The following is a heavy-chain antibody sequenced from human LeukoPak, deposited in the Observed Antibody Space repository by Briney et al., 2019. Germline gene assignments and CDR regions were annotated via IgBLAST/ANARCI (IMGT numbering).Heavy chain of an antibody. Sequence: GGSLRLSCAASGFTFSSHAMNWVRQAPGKGLEWVSVISGSGGSTYYADSVKGRFTISRDNSKNTLYLQMNSLRAEDTAVYYCAKDLGEADYGGNSPFDYWGQGTLVTVST. CDR3: AKDLGEADYGGNSPFDY. CDR2: ISGSGGST. CDR1: GFTFSSHA. D-gene: IGHD4-23*01. V-gene: IGHV3-23*01. J-gene: IGHJ4*02.